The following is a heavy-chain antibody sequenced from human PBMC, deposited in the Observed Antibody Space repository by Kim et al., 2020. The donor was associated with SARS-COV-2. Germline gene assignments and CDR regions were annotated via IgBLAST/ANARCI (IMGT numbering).Heavy chain of an antibody. V-gene: IGHV1-3*01. J-gene: IGHJ6*02. Sequence: ASVKVSCKASGYTFTSYAMHWVRQAPGQRLEWMGWINAGNGNTKYSQKFQGRVTITRDTSASTAYMELSSLRSDDTAVYYCARDDPSMIVGAPSFGMDVWGQGTTVTVSS. CDR2: INAGNGNT. CDR1: GYTFTSYA. D-gene: IGHD3-22*01. CDR3: ARDDPSMIVGAPSFGMDV.